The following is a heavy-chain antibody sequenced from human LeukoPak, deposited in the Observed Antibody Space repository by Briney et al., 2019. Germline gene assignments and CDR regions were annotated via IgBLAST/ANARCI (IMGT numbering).Heavy chain of an antibody. D-gene: IGHD3-10*01. CDR3: ARFIRNRGEDY. Sequence: SEALSLTCTVSGGSISSGGYYWSWIRQHSGKGLEWIGYIYYSGSTYYNPSLKSRVTISVDTSKNQFSLKLSSVTAADTAVYYCARFIRNRGEDYWGQGTLVTVSS. J-gene: IGHJ4*02. V-gene: IGHV4-31*03. CDR2: IYYSGST. CDR1: GGSISSGGYY.